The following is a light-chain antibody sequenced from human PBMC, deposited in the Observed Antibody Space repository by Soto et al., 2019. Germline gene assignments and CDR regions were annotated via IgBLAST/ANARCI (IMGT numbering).Light chain of an antibody. CDR2: NNN. Sequence: QSVLAQPPSASGTPGPRVTISCSGSSSNIGRNAANWYPQPAGTHPILLSYNNNPRPSGVPARFPGSKSGASASLAISGLQSAHEADYYCVAWVDSMRGSVFGAGTKGTVL. CDR3: VAWVDSMRGSV. J-gene: IGLJ1*01. CDR1: SSNIGRNA. V-gene: IGLV1-44*01.